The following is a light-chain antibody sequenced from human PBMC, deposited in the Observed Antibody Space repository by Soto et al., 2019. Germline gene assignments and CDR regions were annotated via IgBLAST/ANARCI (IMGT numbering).Light chain of an antibody. CDR1: QSVSSY. Sequence: EIVLIESPAILSISPGERATLSCRASQSVSSYLAWYQQKPGQAPRLLIHDASNRATGIPARFSGSGTGTDFTLTISSLEPEDFAVYYCQQRSSWPITFGQGTRLEIK. V-gene: IGKV3-11*01. J-gene: IGKJ5*01. CDR2: DAS. CDR3: QQRSSWPIT.